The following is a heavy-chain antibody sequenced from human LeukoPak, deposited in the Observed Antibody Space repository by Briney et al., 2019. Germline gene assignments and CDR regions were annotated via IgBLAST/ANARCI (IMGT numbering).Heavy chain of an antibody. CDR3: ARGMVRGMGVFDY. Sequence: GGSLRLPCAASGFTFSAYWMHWVRQAPGKGLVWVSRINSDGYSTAYADSVKGRFTISRDNAKRTLYLQMNSLRAEDTAVYYCARGMVRGMGVFDYWGQGTLVTVSS. D-gene: IGHD3-10*01. V-gene: IGHV3-74*01. CDR1: GFTFSAYW. CDR2: INSDGYST. J-gene: IGHJ4*02.